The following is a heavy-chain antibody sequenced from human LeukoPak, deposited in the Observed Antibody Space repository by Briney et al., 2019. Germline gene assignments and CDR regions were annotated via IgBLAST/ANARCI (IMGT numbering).Heavy chain of an antibody. CDR2: ISGSGGST. J-gene: IGHJ6*02. V-gene: IGHV3-23*01. D-gene: IGHD5-12*01. CDR1: GFTFSSYA. Sequence: GGSLRLSCAASGFTFSSYAMSWVRQAPGKGLEWVSAISGSGGSTYYADSVKGRFTISRDNSKNTLYLQMNSLKAEETAVYYCAKDRATMTKKTLFYYYYYGMDVWGQGTTVTVSS. CDR3: AKDRATMTKKTLFYYYYYGMDV.